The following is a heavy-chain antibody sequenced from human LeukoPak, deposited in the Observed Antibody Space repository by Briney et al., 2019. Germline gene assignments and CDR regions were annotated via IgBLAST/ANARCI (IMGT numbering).Heavy chain of an antibody. J-gene: IGHJ4*02. Sequence: PSETLSLTCAVSGGSISSSNWWSWVRQPPGKGLEWIGEIYHSGSTNYNPSLKSRVTISVDESKNQFSLKLSSVTAADTAVYYCARRLIAVAGTIDYWGQGTLVTVSS. CDR1: GGSISSSNW. CDR3: ARRLIAVAGTIDY. V-gene: IGHV4-4*02. D-gene: IGHD6-19*01. CDR2: IYHSGST.